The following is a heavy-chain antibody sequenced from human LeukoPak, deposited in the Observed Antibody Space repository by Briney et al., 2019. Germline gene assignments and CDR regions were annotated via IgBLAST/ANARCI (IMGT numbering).Heavy chain of an antibody. D-gene: IGHD6-13*01. Sequence: ASVKVSCKASGYTFTSYGINWVRQATGQGLEWMGWMNPNSGNTGYAQKFQGRVTITRNTSISTAYMELSSLRSEDTAVYYCARGNLAAAGIEFGNSIDFDYWGQGTLVTVSS. J-gene: IGHJ4*02. CDR3: ARGNLAAAGIEFGNSIDFDY. V-gene: IGHV1-8*03. CDR1: GYTFTSYG. CDR2: MNPNSGNT.